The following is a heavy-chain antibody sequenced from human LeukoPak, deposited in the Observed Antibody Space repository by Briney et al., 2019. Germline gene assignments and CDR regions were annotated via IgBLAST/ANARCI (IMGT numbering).Heavy chain of an antibody. CDR3: AGEYYYDSSGSPGGALFDY. V-gene: IGHV3-23*01. Sequence: PGGSLRLSCAASGFTFSSYAMSLVRQAPGKGLEWVSAMSGSGGSTYYADSVKGRFTISRDNSKNTLYLQMNSLRAEDTAVYYCAGEYYYDSSGSPGGALFDYWGQGTLVTVSS. CDR1: GFTFSSYA. J-gene: IGHJ4*02. CDR2: MSGSGGST. D-gene: IGHD3-22*01.